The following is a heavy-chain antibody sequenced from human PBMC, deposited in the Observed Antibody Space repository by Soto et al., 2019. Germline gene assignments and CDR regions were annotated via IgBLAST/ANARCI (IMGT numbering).Heavy chain of an antibody. CDR1: GYTFTSYA. J-gene: IGHJ3*02. CDR2: INAGNGNT. Sequence: ASVKVSCKASGYTFTSYAMHWVRQATGQRLEWMVWINAGNGNTKYSQNFQGRVTITSDTSASTAYMELSSLRSEDTAAYYCSPHVSCSGGSCQYDAFAIRGQGIMVTVSS. CDR3: SPHVSCSGGSCQYDAFAI. V-gene: IGHV1-3*01. D-gene: IGHD2-15*01.